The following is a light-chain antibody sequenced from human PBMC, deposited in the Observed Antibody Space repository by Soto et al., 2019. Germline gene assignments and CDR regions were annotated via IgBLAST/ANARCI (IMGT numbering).Light chain of an antibody. V-gene: IGKV1-6*01. J-gene: IGKJ4*01. CDR3: LQDYNYPLT. CDR1: QGIRND. CDR2: AAS. Sequence: AIQMTQSPSSLSASVVERVTITCRASQGIRNDLGWYQQKPGKAPKLLIYAASSLQSGVPSRFSGSGSGTDFTLTISSLQPEDFATYYCLQDYNYPLTFGGGTKVDIK.